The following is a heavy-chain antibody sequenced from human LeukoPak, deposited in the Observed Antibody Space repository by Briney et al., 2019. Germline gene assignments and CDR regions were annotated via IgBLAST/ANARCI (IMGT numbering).Heavy chain of an antibody. V-gene: IGHV4-34*01. J-gene: IGHJ5*02. CDR2: INHSGST. Sequence: PSETLSLTCAVYGGSFSGYYWSWIRQPPGKGLEWIGEINHSGSTNYNPSLKSRVTISVDTSKNQSSLKLSSVTAADTAVYYCATSAVGATSWFDPWGQGTLVTVSS. CDR3: ATSAVGATSWFDP. CDR1: GGSFSGYY. D-gene: IGHD1-26*01.